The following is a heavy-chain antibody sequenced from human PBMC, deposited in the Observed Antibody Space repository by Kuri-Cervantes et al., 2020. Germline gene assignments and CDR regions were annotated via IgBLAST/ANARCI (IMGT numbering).Heavy chain of an antibody. J-gene: IGHJ4*02. D-gene: IGHD6-19*01. CDR1: GFTFTSSA. CDR3: AADQVVAGTWIDY. V-gene: IGHV1-58*01. Sequence: SVKVSCKASGFTFTSSAVQWVRQARGQRLEWIGWIVVGSGNTNYAQKFQERVTITRDMSTSTAYMELSSLRSEDTAAYYCAADQVVAGTWIDYWGQGTLVTVSS. CDR2: IVVGSGNT.